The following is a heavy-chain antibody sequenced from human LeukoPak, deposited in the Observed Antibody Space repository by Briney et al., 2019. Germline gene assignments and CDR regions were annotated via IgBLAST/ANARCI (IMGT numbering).Heavy chain of an antibody. CDR2: INPNSGAT. CDR3: ARVMGGYGDYDYYYGMDV. Sequence: GASVKVSCKASGYTFTGHYMHWVRQAPGQGLEWMGWINPNSGATKYAEKFQGWVTATRDTSISTAYMEVKRLRSDDTAVYYCARVMGGYGDYDYYYGMDVWGQGTTVTVSS. D-gene: IGHD4-17*01. V-gene: IGHV1-2*04. CDR1: GYTFTGHY. J-gene: IGHJ6*02.